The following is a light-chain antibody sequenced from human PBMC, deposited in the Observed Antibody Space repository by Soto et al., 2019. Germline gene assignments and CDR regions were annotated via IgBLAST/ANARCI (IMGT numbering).Light chain of an antibody. CDR2: AAS. V-gene: IGKV1-27*01. J-gene: IGKJ1*01. CDR3: QEYNSAPQT. Sequence: DIQMTQSPSSLSASVGDRVTITCRASPGISNYLAWYQQKPGKGPKLLIYAASTLQSGVPSRFSGSGSGTDFTLTISSLQPEDVATYYCQEYNSAPQTFGQGTKVEIK. CDR1: PGISNY.